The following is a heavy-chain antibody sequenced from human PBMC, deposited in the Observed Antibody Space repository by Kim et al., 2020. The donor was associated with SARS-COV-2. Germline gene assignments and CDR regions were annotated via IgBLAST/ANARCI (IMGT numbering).Heavy chain of an antibody. CDR3: AKVRQSRVLRFLEWLLFDY. J-gene: IGHJ4*02. Sequence: GGSLRLSCAASGFTFSSYAMSWVRQAPGKGLEWVSAISGSGGSTYYADSVKGRFTISRDNSKNTLYLQMNSLRAEDTAVYYCAKVRQSRVLRFLEWLLFDYWGQGTLVTVSS. CDR1: GFTFSSYA. V-gene: IGHV3-23*01. CDR2: ISGSGGST. D-gene: IGHD3-3*01.